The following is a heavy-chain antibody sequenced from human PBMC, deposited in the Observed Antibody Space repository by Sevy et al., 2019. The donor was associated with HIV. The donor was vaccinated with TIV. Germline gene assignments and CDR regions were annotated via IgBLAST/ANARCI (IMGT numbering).Heavy chain of an antibody. J-gene: IGHJ4*02. CDR3: AKEEVAGYN. CDR2: ISGSGGST. CDR1: AFTFSSYV. V-gene: IGHV3-23*01. D-gene: IGHD6-19*01. Sequence: GGSLRLSCGASAFTFSSYVISWVRQAPGKGLEWVSTISGSGGSTYYADSVKGRFTISRDNFKNTVYLKMDSLRAEDTAVYYCAKEEVAGYNWGQGTLVTVSS.